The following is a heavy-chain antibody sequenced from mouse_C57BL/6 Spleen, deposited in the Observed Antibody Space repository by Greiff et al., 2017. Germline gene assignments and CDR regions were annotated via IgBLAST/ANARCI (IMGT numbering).Heavy chain of an antibody. CDR2: ISSGGSYT. CDR3: ARLTKGFAY. J-gene: IGHJ3*01. V-gene: IGHV5-6*01. CDR1: GFTFSSYG. D-gene: IGHD1-3*01. Sequence: EVQVVESGGDLVKPGGSLKLSCAASGFTFSSYGMSWVRQTPDKRLEWVATISSGGSYTYYPDSVKGRFTISRDNAKNTLYLQMSSLKSADTAMYYCARLTKGFAYWGQGTLVTVSA.